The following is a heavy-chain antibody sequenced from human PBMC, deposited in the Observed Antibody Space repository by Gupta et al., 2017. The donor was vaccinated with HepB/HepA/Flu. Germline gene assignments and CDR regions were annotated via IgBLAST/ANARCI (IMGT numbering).Heavy chain of an antibody. J-gene: IGHJ6*03. CDR1: GYTFTRYG. V-gene: IGHV1-18*01. D-gene: IGHD2-2*01. CDR2: ISAYNGKT. CDR3: GRWGPMYYYMDV. Sequence: VSLVPAGGEVKDPGGLVKVSCKASGYTFTRYGFTLVRQPPGQGLEWIGWISAYNGKTDYAQKFQGRVTMTTDTSTSTAYMELRSLRSDDTAVYYCGRWGPMYYYMDVWGKGTTVSVSS.